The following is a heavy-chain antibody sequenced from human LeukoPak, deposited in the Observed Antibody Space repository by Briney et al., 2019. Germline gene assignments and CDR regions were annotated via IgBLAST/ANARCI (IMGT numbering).Heavy chain of an antibody. CDR1: GFTFSSYS. V-gene: IGHV3-48*01. CDR2: IISTGSTT. CDR3: ATGFWGYCSRNSCPLDN. J-gene: IGHJ4*02. D-gene: IGHD2-2*01. Sequence: GGSLRLSCAASGFTFSSYSMNWVRQAPGKGLEWISYIISTGSTTYFADSVKGRFTISRDNANNSLSLQTSSLRAEDTAVYYCATGFWGYCSRNSCPLDNWGQGTLVTVAS.